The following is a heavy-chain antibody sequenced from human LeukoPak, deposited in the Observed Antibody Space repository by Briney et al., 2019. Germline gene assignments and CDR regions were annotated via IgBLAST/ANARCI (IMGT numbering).Heavy chain of an antibody. CDR3: ASRVEMATISVGYFDF. CDR2: INHSGST. D-gene: IGHD5-24*01. V-gene: IGHV4-34*01. Sequence: SETLSLTCAVYGGSFIGYYSSWIRPPPGKGLEWIGEINHSGSTKYNPSLKSRVTISVDTSKNQFSLKLSSVTAADTAVYYCASRVEMATISVGYFDFWGQGTLVTVSS. CDR1: GGSFIGYY. J-gene: IGHJ4*02.